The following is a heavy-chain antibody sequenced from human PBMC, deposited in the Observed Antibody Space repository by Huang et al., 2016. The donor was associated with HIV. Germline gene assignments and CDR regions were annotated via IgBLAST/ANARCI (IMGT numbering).Heavy chain of an antibody. CDR2: ISWNSGSI. CDR3: AKDRGYSYGEGFDY. CDR1: GFTFDDYA. D-gene: IGHD5-18*01. V-gene: IGHV3-9*03. Sequence: EVQLVESGGGLVQPGRSLRLSCAASGFTFDDYAMDWVRKGPGKGLEWVSGISWNSGSIGYADSVKGRFTISRDNAKNSLYLQMNSLRAEDMALYYCAKDRGYSYGEGFDYWGQGTLVTVSS. J-gene: IGHJ4*02.